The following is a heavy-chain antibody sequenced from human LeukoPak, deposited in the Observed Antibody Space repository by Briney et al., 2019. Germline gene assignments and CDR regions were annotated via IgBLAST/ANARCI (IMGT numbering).Heavy chain of an antibody. Sequence: GASVKVSCKASGYTFTSYGISWVRQAPGQGLEWMGWISAYNGNTNYAQKLQGRVIMTTDISTRTAYMELRSLRSDDTAVYYCARVQFSFRPAHNQRPYDYYYYHMDVWGKGTTVTVSS. CDR2: ISAYNGNT. V-gene: IGHV1-18*01. CDR3: ARVQFSFRPAHNQRPYDYYYYHMDV. D-gene: IGHD2-2*01. J-gene: IGHJ6*03. CDR1: GYTFTSYG.